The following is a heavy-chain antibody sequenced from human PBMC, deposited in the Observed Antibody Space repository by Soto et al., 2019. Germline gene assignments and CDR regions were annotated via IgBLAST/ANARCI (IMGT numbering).Heavy chain of an antibody. CDR3: ATLGYCSSTSCYRYYYYMDV. CDR1: GYTFTSYD. V-gene: IGHV1-8*01. J-gene: IGHJ6*03. CDR2: MNPNSGNT. D-gene: IGHD2-2*01. Sequence: QVQLVQSGAEVKKPGASVKVSCKASGYTFTSYDINWVRQATGQGLEWMGWMNPNSGNTGYAQKSQGRVTMTRNTSISTAYMELSSLRSEDTAVYYCATLGYCSSTSCYRYYYYMDVWGKGTTVTVSS.